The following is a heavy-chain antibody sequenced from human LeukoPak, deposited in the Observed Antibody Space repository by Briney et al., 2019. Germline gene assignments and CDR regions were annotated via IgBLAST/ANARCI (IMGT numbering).Heavy chain of an antibody. CDR1: GYTFTSYY. Sequence: ASVKVSCKASGYTFTSYYMHWVRPAPGQGLEWMGIINPSGGSTSYAQKFQGRVTMTRDTSTSTVYMELSSLRSEDTAVYYCAREVHSGYDQAYLFDYWGQGTLVTVSS. D-gene: IGHD5-12*01. CDR2: INPSGGST. J-gene: IGHJ4*02. CDR3: AREVHSGYDQAYLFDY. V-gene: IGHV1-46*01.